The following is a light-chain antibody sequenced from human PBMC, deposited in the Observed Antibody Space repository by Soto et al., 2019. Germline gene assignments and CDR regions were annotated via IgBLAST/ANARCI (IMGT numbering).Light chain of an antibody. Sequence: EIVMTQSPATLSVSPGGRATLSCRASQSISDTLAWYQQKPGQAPRLLIYSASRGATGFPARFSGSGSGTDFTLTISSLQSEDFAVYYCQQYNNWPLTFGQGTRLEI. CDR2: SAS. J-gene: IGKJ5*01. CDR3: QQYNNWPLT. V-gene: IGKV3-15*01. CDR1: QSISDT.